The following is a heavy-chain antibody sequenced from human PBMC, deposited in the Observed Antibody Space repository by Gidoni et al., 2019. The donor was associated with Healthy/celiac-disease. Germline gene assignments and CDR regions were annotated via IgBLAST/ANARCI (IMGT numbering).Heavy chain of an antibody. Sequence: QVTLKESGPALVKPTQTLTLTCTFSGFSLSTSGMRASWIRQPPGKALEWLARIDWDDDKFYSTSLKTRLTISKDTSKNQVVLTMTNMDPVDTATYYCALSLPRITMVRGLTYDYWGQGTLVTVSS. J-gene: IGHJ4*02. CDR2: IDWDDDK. D-gene: IGHD3-10*01. V-gene: IGHV2-70*04. CDR3: ALSLPRITMVRGLTYDY. CDR1: GFSLSTSGMR.